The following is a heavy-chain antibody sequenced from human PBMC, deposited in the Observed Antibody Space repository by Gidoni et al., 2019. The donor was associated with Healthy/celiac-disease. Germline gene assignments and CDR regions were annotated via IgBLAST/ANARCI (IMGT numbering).Heavy chain of an antibody. V-gene: IGHV4-39*01. Sequence: QLQLQESGPGLVKPSETLSLTCTVSGGSISSSSYYWGWIRQPPGKGLEWIGSIYYSGSTYYNPSLKSRVTISVDTSKNQFSLKLSSVTAADTAVYYCARHDYIWGSYRPEHYFDYWGQGTLVTVSS. CDR1: GGSISSSSYY. CDR2: IYYSGST. D-gene: IGHD3-16*02. J-gene: IGHJ4*02. CDR3: ARHDYIWGSYRPEHYFDY.